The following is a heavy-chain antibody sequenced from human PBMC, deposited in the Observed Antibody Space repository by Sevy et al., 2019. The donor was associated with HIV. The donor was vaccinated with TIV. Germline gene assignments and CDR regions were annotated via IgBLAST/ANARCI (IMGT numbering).Heavy chain of an antibody. CDR3: ASSGRGLIPHDAFDI. D-gene: IGHD3-10*01. CDR2: INPNSGGT. Sequence: ASVKVSCKASGYTFTGYYMHWVRQAPGQGLEWMGWINPNSGGTNYAQKFQGRVTMTRDTSISKAYMELSRLRSDDTAVYYCASSGRGLIPHDAFDIWGQGTMVTVSS. J-gene: IGHJ3*02. CDR1: GYTFTGYY. V-gene: IGHV1-2*02.